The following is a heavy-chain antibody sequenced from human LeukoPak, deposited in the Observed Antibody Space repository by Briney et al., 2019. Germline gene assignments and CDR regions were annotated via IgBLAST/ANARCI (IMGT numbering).Heavy chain of an antibody. D-gene: IGHD1-26*01. CDR2: INPNSGGT. Sequence: ASVKVSCKASGYTFTGNYMHWVRQAPGQGLEWMGWINPNSGGTNYARKFQGRVTMTRDTSISTAYMELSRLRSDDTAVYYCAILSGSYYYYYMDVWGKGTTVTVSS. CDR1: GYTFTGNY. CDR3: AILSGSYYYYYMDV. V-gene: IGHV1-2*02. J-gene: IGHJ6*03.